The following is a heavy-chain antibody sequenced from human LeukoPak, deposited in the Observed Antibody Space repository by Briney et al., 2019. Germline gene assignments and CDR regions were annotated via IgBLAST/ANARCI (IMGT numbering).Heavy chain of an antibody. J-gene: IGHJ5*02. CDR1: GGTFSSYA. D-gene: IGHD3-9*01. V-gene: IGHV1-69*04. CDR2: IIPILGIA. CDR3: AVNDILTGYYDWFDP. Sequence: ASVKVSCKASGGTFSSYAISWVRQAPGQGLEWMGRIIPILGIANYAQKFQGRVTITADKSTSTAYMELSSLRSEDTAVYYCAVNDILTGYYDWFDPWGQGTLVTVSS.